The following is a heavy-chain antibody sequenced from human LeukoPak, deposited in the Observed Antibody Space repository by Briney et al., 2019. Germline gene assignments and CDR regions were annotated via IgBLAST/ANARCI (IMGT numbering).Heavy chain of an antibody. V-gene: IGHV3-23*01. D-gene: IGHD3-22*01. CDR1: GFTFSSYV. J-gene: IGHJ4*02. CDR3: AKVPYDSSGYYYFDY. Sequence: GGSLRLSCAASGFTFSSYVMSWVRQAPGKGLEWVSAISGSGGSTYYADSVKGRFTISRGNSKNTLYLQMNSLRAEDTAVYYCAKVPYDSSGYYYFDYWGQGTLVTVSS. CDR2: ISGSGGST.